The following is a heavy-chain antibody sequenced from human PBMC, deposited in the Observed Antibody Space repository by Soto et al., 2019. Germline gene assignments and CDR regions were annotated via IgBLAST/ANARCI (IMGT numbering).Heavy chain of an antibody. CDR2: ISWNSGSI. V-gene: IGHV3-9*01. CDR3: AKDIGTVGPFDY. D-gene: IGHD1-26*01. Sequence: EVQLVESGGGLVQPGRSLRLSCAASGFTFDDYAMHWVRKAPGKGLEWVSGISWNSGSIGYADSVKGRFTISRDNAKNSLYLQMNSLRAEDTALYYCAKDIGTVGPFDYWGQGTLVTVSS. CDR1: GFTFDDYA. J-gene: IGHJ4*02.